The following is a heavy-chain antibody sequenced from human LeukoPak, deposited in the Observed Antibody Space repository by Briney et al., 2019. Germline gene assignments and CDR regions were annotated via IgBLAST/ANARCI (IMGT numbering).Heavy chain of an antibody. J-gene: IGHJ4*02. Sequence: TGGSLRLSCAASGFTFSSYAMHWVRQAPGKGLEWVAVISYDGSNKYYADSVKGRFTISRDNSKNTLYLQMNSLRAEGTAVYYCARDLNYYDSSGYGGFDYWGQGTLVTVSS. V-gene: IGHV3-30-3*01. D-gene: IGHD3-22*01. CDR3: ARDLNYYDSSGYGGFDY. CDR2: ISYDGSNK. CDR1: GFTFSSYA.